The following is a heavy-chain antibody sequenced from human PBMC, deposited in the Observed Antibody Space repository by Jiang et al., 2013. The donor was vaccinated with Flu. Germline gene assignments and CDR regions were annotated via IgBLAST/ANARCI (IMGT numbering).Heavy chain of an antibody. J-gene: IGHJ3*02. Sequence: VQLVESGAEVKKPGSSVKVSCKASGGTFSSYAISWVRQAPGQGLEWMGGIIPIFGTANYAQKFQGRVTITADKSASTAYMELSSLRSEDTAVYYCAREASGWSAFDIWGQGTMVTVSS. D-gene: IGHD6-19*01. V-gene: IGHV1-69*06. CDR1: GGTFSSYA. CDR3: AREASGWSAFDI. CDR2: IIPIFGTA.